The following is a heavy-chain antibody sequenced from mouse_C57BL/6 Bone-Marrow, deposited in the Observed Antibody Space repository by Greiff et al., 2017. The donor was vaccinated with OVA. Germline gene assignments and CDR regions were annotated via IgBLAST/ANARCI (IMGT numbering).Heavy chain of an antibody. CDR3: ARHIYYDYLDYAMDY. CDR1: EYEFPSHD. J-gene: IGHJ4*01. D-gene: IGHD2-4*01. CDR2: INSDGGST. Sequence: EVMLVESGGGLVQPGESLKLSCESNEYEFPSHDMSWVRKTPEKRLELVAAINSDGGSTYYPDTMERRFIISRDNTKKTLYLQMSSLRSEDTALYYCARHIYYDYLDYAMDYWGQGTSVTVSS. V-gene: IGHV5-2*01.